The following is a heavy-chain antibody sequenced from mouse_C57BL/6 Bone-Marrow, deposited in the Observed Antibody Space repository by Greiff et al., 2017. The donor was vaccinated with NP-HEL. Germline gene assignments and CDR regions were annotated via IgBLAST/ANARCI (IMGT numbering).Heavy chain of an antibody. J-gene: IGHJ1*03. CDR2: INYDGSST. V-gene: IGHV5-16*01. D-gene: IGHD1-1*01. CDR3: ARDPLYYGGSDGDFEV. Sequence: EVMLVESEGGLVQPGSSMKLSCTASGFTFSDYYMAWVRQVPEKGLEWVANINYDGSSTYYLDSLKSRFIISRDNAKNILYLQMSSLKSEDTATYYCARDPLYYGGSDGDFEVWGTETTVTVSS. CDR1: GFTFSDYY.